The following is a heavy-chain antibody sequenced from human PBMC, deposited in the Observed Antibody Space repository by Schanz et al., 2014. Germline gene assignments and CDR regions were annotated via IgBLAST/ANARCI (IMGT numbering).Heavy chain of an antibody. CDR1: GGTFSSYA. CDR3: ARGRTFDY. J-gene: IGHJ4*02. CDR2: IIPITGIT. V-gene: IGHV1-69*04. Sequence: QVQLVQSGAEVKKPGSPVKVSCKSSGGTFSSYAISWVRQAPGQGLEWMGRIIPITGITNYAQKFQGRVTFTADKSTSTAYMELSSLTSEDTAVYYCARGRTFDYWGQGTLVTVSS.